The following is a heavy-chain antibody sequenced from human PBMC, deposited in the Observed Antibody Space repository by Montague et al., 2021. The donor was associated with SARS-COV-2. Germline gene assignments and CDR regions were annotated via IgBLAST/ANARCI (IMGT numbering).Heavy chain of an antibody. CDR3: AREYDILTGYYFDY. V-gene: IGHV3-33*01. CDR2: IWYDGSNK. J-gene: IGHJ4*02. D-gene: IGHD3-9*01. CDR1: GFTFSSYG. Sequence: SLRLSCAASGFTFSSYGMHWVRQVPGKGLEWVAVIWYDGSNKYYADSVKGRFTISRDNSKNTLYLQMNSLRAEDTAVYYCAREYDILTGYYFDYWGQGTLVTVPS.